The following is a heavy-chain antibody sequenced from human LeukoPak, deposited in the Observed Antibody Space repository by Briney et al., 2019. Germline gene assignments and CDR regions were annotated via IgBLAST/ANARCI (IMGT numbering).Heavy chain of an antibody. CDR1: GDRFSSNSAA. J-gene: IGHJ4*02. Sequence: SQTLSLTCAISGDRFSSNSAAWNWIRQSPSRGLEWLGRTYYRSKWYNDYAVSVKSRITINSDTSKNQFSLQLNSVTPEDTAVYYCARSLSDGTVAGFDYWGQGTLVTVSS. V-gene: IGHV6-1*01. D-gene: IGHD6-19*01. CDR2: TYYRSKWYN. CDR3: ARSLSDGTVAGFDY.